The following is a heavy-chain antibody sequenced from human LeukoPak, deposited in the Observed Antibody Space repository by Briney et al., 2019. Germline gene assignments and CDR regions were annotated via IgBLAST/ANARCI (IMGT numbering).Heavy chain of an antibody. Sequence: SVKVSCKASGVTFSNSAINWVRQAPGQGLEWMGGIIPIFGTRNYAQRFQGRVTITADKSTSTAYMELSSLRSEDTAVYYCARDNDSRDPPHFDYWGQGTLVTVSS. V-gene: IGHV1-69*06. CDR2: IIPIFGTR. CDR3: ARDNDSRDPPHFDY. D-gene: IGHD3-16*01. J-gene: IGHJ4*02. CDR1: GVTFSNSA.